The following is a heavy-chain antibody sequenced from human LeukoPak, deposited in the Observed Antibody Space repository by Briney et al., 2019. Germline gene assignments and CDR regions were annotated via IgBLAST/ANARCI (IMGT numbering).Heavy chain of an antibody. J-gene: IGHJ4*02. Sequence: SETLSLTCAVYGGSFSGYYWSWIRQPPGKGLEWIGEINHSGSTNHNPSLKSRVTISVDTSKNQFSLKLSSVTAADTAVYYCARVLSHYDSSGYYYAHLRYFDYWGQGTLVTVSS. V-gene: IGHV4-34*01. D-gene: IGHD3-22*01. CDR3: ARVLSHYDSSGYYYAHLRYFDY. CDR2: INHSGST. CDR1: GGSFSGYY.